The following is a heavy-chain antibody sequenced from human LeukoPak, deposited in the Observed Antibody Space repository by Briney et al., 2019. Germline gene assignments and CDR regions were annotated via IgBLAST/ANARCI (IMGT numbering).Heavy chain of an antibody. CDR1: GFTFSSYE. J-gene: IGHJ4*02. V-gene: IGHV3-48*03. Sequence: GGSLRLSCAAAGFTFSSYEMNWVRQAPGKGLGRVWDISSSGSTIYYADSVKGRFTISRDNAKNSLYLQMNSLRAEDTAVYYCARAKGYSGPLNDYWGQGTLVTVSS. CDR3: ARAKGYSGPLNDY. D-gene: IGHD5-12*01. CDR2: ISSSGSTI.